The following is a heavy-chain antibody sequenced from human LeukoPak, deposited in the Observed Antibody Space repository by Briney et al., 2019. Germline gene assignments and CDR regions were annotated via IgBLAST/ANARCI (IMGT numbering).Heavy chain of an antibody. D-gene: IGHD3-9*01. Sequence: SETLSLTCSVSSGSISSGSSYWNWIRQPAGKGLEWIGHIYTSGSTHYNPSLRSRATISADTSKNQFSLNLSSVTAADTAVYFCARGGDYDVLTGYHYYFDYWGQGTLVTVSS. CDR1: SGSISSGSSY. V-gene: IGHV4-61*09. CDR3: ARGGDYDVLTGYHYYFDY. CDR2: IYTSGST. J-gene: IGHJ4*02.